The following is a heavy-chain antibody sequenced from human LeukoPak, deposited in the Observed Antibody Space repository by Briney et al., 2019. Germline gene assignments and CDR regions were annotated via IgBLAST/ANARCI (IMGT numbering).Heavy chain of an antibody. J-gene: IGHJ4*02. CDR2: FDPEDGET. V-gene: IGHV1-24*01. Sequence: ASVKVSCKVSGYTLTELSMHWVRQAPGKGLEWMGGFDPEDGETIYAQKFQGRVTMTEDTSTDTAYMELSSLKSEDTAVYYCATVGTPMVTRDYWGQGTLVTVSS. D-gene: IGHD5-18*01. CDR1: GYTLTELS. CDR3: ATVGTPMVTRDY.